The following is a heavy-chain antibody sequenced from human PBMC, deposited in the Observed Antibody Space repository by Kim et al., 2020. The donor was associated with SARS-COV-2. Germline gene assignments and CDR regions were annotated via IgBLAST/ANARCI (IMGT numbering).Heavy chain of an antibody. V-gene: IGHV3-48*02. Sequence: GGSLRLSCAASGFTFSSYSMNWVRQAPGKGLEWVSYISSSSSTIYYADSVKGRFTISRDNAKNSLYLQMNSLRDEDTAVYYCARDIWYWDDSSPFDYWGQGTLVTVSS. CDR3: ARDIWYWDDSSPFDY. CDR1: GFTFSSYS. CDR2: ISSSSSTI. J-gene: IGHJ4*02. D-gene: IGHD3-22*01.